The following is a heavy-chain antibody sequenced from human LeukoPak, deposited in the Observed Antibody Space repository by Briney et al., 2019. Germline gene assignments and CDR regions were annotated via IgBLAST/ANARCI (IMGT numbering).Heavy chain of an antibody. V-gene: IGHV4-38-2*02. J-gene: IGHJ4*02. CDR3: AREGSPYFDWLPVIDY. D-gene: IGHD3-9*01. Sequence: SETLSLTCAVSGYSISSGYYWGWIRQPPGKGLEWIGSIYHSGSTYYNPSLKSRVTISVDTSKNQFSLKLSSVTAADTAVYYCAREGSPYFDWLPVIDYWGQGTLVTVSS. CDR2: IYHSGST. CDR1: GYSISSGYY.